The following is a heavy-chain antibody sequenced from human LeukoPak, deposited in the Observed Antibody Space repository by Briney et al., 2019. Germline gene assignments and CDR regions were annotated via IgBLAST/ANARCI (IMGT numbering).Heavy chain of an antibody. Sequence: SVKVSCKASGGTFSSYAISWVRQAPGQGLEWMGGIIPIFGTANYAQKFQGRVTITADKSTSTAYMELSSLRSEDTAVYYCARGVVATSDYYYMDVWGKGTTVTVSS. CDR3: ARGVVATSDYYYMDV. CDR1: GGTFSSYA. D-gene: IGHD5-12*01. CDR2: IIPIFGTA. J-gene: IGHJ6*03. V-gene: IGHV1-69*06.